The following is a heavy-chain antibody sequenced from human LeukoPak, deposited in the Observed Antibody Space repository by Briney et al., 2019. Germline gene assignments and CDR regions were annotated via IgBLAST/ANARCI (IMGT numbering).Heavy chain of an antibody. V-gene: IGHV3-23*01. J-gene: IGHJ4*02. D-gene: IGHD6-13*01. Sequence: GGSLRLSCTASGFTFSNYAMGWGRQAPGKGLEWVSTITGSGGNAYYADSVKGRFTIPRDNSKSPLYLQMNSLRPEAADVYYCAKAAATGSGYYFEYWGEGALVTVSS. CDR3: AKAAATGSGYYFEY. CDR2: ITGSGGNA. CDR1: GFTFSNYA.